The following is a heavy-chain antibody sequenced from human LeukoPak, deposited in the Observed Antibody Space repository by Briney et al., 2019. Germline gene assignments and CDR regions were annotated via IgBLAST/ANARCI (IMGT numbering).Heavy chain of an antibody. Sequence: SVKVSSKASGGTFSDYSISWVRQAPGQGLEWMGRIIPILNVPNYAQKFEGRVTITADKSTSTAYMELSSLKSEDTSVYFCARDRPRARYFDYWGQGTLVTVSS. V-gene: IGHV1-69*04. CDR2: IIPILNVP. D-gene: IGHD2-15*01. CDR3: ARDRPRARYFDY. CDR1: GGTFSDYS. J-gene: IGHJ4*02.